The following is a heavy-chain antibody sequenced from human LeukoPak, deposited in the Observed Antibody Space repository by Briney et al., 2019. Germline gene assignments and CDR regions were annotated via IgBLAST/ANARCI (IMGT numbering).Heavy chain of an antibody. D-gene: IGHD4-11*01. CDR3: ARAKDDYNPYYFDY. J-gene: IGHJ4*02. CDR2: IFYSGST. V-gene: IGHV4-59*01. CDR1: GGSSSRYS. Sequence: SETLSLTCTVSGGSSSRYSWSWIRQPPGEGLEWIAYIFYSGSTNYNPSLKSRVTISVDTSKDQFSLRLSSVTAADTAVYYCARAKDDYNPYYFDYWGQGTLVTVSS.